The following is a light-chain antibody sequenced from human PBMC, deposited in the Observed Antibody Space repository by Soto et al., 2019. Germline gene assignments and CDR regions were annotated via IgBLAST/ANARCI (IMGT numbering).Light chain of an antibody. Sequence: DFQMTQSPSSLSASAGDRVTITCRASQDISNDVAWYQQKPGKPPNLLISSSSTLQSGVPSRFSGTGYGTDFTLTIANLQPDDVATYYCQKYNSFPPTFGGGTKVDI. J-gene: IGKJ4*01. CDR2: SSS. V-gene: IGKV1-27*01. CDR3: QKYNSFPPT. CDR1: QDISND.